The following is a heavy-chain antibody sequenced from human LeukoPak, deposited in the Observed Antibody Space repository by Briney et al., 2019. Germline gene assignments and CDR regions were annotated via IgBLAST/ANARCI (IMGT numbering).Heavy chain of an antibody. V-gene: IGHV4-39*01. CDR2: MYCKGDT. D-gene: IGHD2-2*02. CDR3: ARQGYCSSTSCYRYHYYMDV. CDR1: GGSIYSRSYY. J-gene: IGHJ6*03. Sequence: SETLSLTCTVSGGSIYSRSYYWGWVRQPPGRGLEWIGSMYCKGDTYFNPSLKSRVTISQDTSKNQFSLKLSSVTAADTAVYYCARQGYCSSTSCYRYHYYMDVWGKGTTVTVSS.